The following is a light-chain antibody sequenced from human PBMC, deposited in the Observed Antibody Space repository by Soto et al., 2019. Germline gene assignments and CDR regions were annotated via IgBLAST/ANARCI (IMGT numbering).Light chain of an antibody. CDR2: ASS. Sequence: DIQMTQSPSSLSASVGDRVTITCRASQDISNSLAWYQQKPGKVPKVLIYASSILQSGVPARFSGSGSGTDFTLTISSLQPEDVATYYCQKYNSAPLTFGGGNKVEI. V-gene: IGKV1-27*01. J-gene: IGKJ4*01. CDR3: QKYNSAPLT. CDR1: QDISNS.